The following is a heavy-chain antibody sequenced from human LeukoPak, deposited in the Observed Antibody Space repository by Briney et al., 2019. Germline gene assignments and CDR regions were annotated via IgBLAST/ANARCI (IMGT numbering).Heavy chain of an antibody. V-gene: IGHV1-2*02. CDR2: INPNSGGT. CDR3: ARGGSAWDNPFDY. D-gene: IGHD6-19*01. CDR1: GYAFTVYY. J-gene: IGHJ4*02. Sequence: ASVKVSCKASGYAFTVYYMHWVRQAPGQGLEWMGWINPNSGGTNSAQKFQGRVTMTRDTSISTAYMELSRLRADDTAVFYCARGGSAWDNPFDYWGQGTLVTVSS.